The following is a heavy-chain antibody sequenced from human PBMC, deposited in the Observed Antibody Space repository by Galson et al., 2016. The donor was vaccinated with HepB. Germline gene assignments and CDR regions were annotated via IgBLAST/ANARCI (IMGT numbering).Heavy chain of an antibody. V-gene: IGHV3-30*04. CDR3: ARVGDGWFGESVNY. CDR2: SSYDGSKT. D-gene: IGHD3-10*01. Sequence: SLRLSCAGSGFLFSTYAMHWVRQAPGKGLEWVAFSSYDGSKTYYAESVKGRFTISRANSKNMMYLQMNSLRGDDTAVYQCARVGDGWFGESVNYWGQGTLVTVSS. J-gene: IGHJ4*02. CDR1: GFLFSTYA.